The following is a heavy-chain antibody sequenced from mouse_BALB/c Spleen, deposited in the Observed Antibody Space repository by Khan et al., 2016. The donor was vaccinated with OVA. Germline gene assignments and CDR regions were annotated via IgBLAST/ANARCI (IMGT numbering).Heavy chain of an antibody. CDR2: INPSTGYT. CDR1: GYTFINYW. CDR3: ARRGLRWDFDY. V-gene: IGHV1-7*01. Sequence: QVQLQQSGAELAKPGASVKMSCKASGYTFINYWILWVKQRPGQGLEWIGYINPSTGYTEYHQNFKDKATLTADTSSSTAYMPLSSLTSEDSAVYYCARRGLRWDFDYWGQGTTLTVSS. D-gene: IGHD6-1*01. J-gene: IGHJ2*01.